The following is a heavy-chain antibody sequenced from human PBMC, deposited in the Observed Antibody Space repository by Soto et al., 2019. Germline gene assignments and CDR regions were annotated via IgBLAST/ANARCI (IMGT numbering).Heavy chain of an antibody. CDR1: GGTFSSYA. CDR2: IIPIFGTA. V-gene: IGHV1-69*06. D-gene: IGHD2-15*01. CDR3: ERDRVEYCSGGSCYYYGMDV. Sequence: ASVKVSCKASGGTFSSYAISWVRQAPGQGLEWMGGIIPIFGTANYAQKFQGRVTITADKSTSTAYMELSSLRSGDTAVYYCERDRVEYCSGGSCYYYGMDVWGQGTTVTVSS. J-gene: IGHJ6*02.